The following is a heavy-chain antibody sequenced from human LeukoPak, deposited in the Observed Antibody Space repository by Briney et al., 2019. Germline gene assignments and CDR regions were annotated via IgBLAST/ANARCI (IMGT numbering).Heavy chain of an antibody. D-gene: IGHD1-1*01. Sequence: TGGSLRLSCAASGFTFSSYWMHWVRQVPGKGRVWVSRISSEGSSTKYADSVKGRFTISRDNAKNTLYLQMNSLRAEDTAVYYCARGYDLNWFDPWGQGTRVTVSS. V-gene: IGHV3-74*03. CDR3: ARGYDLNWFDP. CDR1: GFTFSSYW. CDR2: ISSEGSST. J-gene: IGHJ5*02.